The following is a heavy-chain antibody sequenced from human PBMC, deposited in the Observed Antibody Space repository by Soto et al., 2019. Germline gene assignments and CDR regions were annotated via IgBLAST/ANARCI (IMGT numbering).Heavy chain of an antibody. D-gene: IGHD2-2*02. CDR1: GYTLTELS. CDR2: FDPEDGET. V-gene: IGHV1-24*01. CDR3: ATVGGDIVVVPAAIQRGWFDP. Sequence: AASVKVSCKVSGYTLTELSMHWVRQAPGKGLEWMGGFDPEDGETIYAQKFQGRVTMTEDTSTDTAYMELSSLRSEDTAVYYCATVGGDIVVVPAAIQRGWFDPWGQGTLVTVSS. J-gene: IGHJ5*02.